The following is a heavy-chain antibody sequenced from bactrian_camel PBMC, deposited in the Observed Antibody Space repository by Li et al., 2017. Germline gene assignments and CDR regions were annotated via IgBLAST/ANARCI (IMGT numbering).Heavy chain of an antibody. J-gene: IGHJ4*01. CDR1: TLAYT. CDR2: LYHTTWNT. V-gene: IGHV3S54*01. D-gene: IGHD1*01. CDR3: AADRFCRRDYD. Sequence: HVQLVESGGGSVQTGGSLRLSCVASTLAYTMAWFRQAPGEQRELVAVLYHTTWNTYYDDSVKGRFTISRDNAKNTLSLQMNSLKPEDTAMYFCAADRFCRRDYDWGQGTQVTVS.